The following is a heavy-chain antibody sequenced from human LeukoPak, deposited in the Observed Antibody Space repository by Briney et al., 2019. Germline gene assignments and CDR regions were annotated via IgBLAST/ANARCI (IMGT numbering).Heavy chain of an antibody. D-gene: IGHD3-10*01. CDR1: GFTFSSYA. Sequence: PGGSLRLSCAASGFTFSSYAMSWVRQAPGKGLEWVSAISGSGGSTYYADSVKGRFTISRDNSKNTLYLQMNSLRAEDTAVYYCARGSRDYGSGSYPTYWGQGTLVTVSS. J-gene: IGHJ4*02. CDR2: ISGSGGST. V-gene: IGHV3-23*01. CDR3: ARGSRDYGSGSYPTY.